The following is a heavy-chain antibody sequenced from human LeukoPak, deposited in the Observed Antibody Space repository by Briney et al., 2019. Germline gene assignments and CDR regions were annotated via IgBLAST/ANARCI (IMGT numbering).Heavy chain of an antibody. CDR2: IWYDGSEK. CDR3: ARGGNAFDI. CDR1: GFTFSSLG. J-gene: IGHJ3*02. D-gene: IGHD1-14*01. V-gene: IGHV3-33*08. Sequence: PGGSLTLSCAASGFTFSSLGMHWVRQAPGKGLEWVAVIWYDGSEKFYADSVKGRFTISRDNSKNTLYLQMNSLRVEDTAAYYCARGGNAFDIWGQGTMVTVSS.